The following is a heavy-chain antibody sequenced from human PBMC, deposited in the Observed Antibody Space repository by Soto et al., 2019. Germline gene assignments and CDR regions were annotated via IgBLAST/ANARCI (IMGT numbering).Heavy chain of an antibody. V-gene: IGHV3-21*01. J-gene: IGHJ4*02. CDR3: ARERAPDAARPSGLIDY. CDR2: ISSSSSYI. D-gene: IGHD6-6*01. CDR1: GFTFSSYS. Sequence: GGSLRLSCAASGFTFSSYSMNWVRQAPGKGLEWVSSISSSSSYIYYADSVKGRFTISRDNSKNTLYLQMNSLRAEDTAVYYCARERAPDAARPSGLIDYWGQGTLVTVSS.